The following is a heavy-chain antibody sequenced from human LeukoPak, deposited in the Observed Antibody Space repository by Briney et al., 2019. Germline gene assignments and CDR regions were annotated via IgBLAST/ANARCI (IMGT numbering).Heavy chain of an antibody. CDR3: AKEMPHSSSWVRYYFDC. V-gene: IGHV3-23*01. D-gene: IGHD6-13*01. CDR2: ISGSGGST. J-gene: IGHJ4*02. Sequence: PGGSLRLSCAASGFTFSSYAMSWVRQAPGKGLEWVSAISGSGGSTYYADSVKGRFTISRDNSKNTLYLQMNSLRAEDTAVYYCAKEMPHSSSWVRYYFDCWGQGTLVTVSS. CDR1: GFTFSSYA.